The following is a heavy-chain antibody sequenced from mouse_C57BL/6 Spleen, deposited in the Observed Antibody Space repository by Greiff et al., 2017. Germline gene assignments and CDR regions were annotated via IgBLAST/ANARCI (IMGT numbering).Heavy chain of an antibody. J-gene: IGHJ3*01. V-gene: IGHV1-31*01. CDR3: ACSRAYDGYCWFAY. CDR1: GYSFTGYY. CDR2: IYPYNGGS. Sequence: VQLKQSGPELVKPGASVKISCKASGYSFTGYYMHWVKQSHGNILDWIGYIYPYNGGSSYNQKFKGKATLTVDKSSSTAYMELRSLTSEDSAVYYCACSRAYDGYCWFAYWGQGTLVTVSA. D-gene: IGHD2-3*01.